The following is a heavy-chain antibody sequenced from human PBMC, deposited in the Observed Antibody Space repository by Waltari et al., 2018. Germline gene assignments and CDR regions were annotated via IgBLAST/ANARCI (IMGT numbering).Heavy chain of an antibody. V-gene: IGHV4-38-2*02. CDR3: ARSGGNWFFDL. J-gene: IGHJ2*01. D-gene: IGHD1-26*01. Sequence: QVQLQESGPGLVKPSETLSLTCNVSGYSISSGYYWGWIRQVPGKGLECIGSTYHSGSAYYNPSLKSRVTISVDTSKNQFFLKLSSVTAADTAVYYCARSGGNWFFDLWGRGTLVTVSS. CDR1: GYSISSGYY. CDR2: TYHSGSA.